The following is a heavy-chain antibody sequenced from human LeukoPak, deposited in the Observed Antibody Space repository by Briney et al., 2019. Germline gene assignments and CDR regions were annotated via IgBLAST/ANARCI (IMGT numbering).Heavy chain of an antibody. Sequence: ASVKVSCKASGYTFTSYAVHWVRQAPGQRLEWMGWINAGNGNTKYSQKFQGRVTITRDTSASTAYMELSSLRSEDTAVYYCARVYNWNDEGAYYFDYWGQGTLVTVSS. V-gene: IGHV1-3*01. J-gene: IGHJ4*02. CDR3: ARVYNWNDEGAYYFDY. D-gene: IGHD1-20*01. CDR1: GYTFTSYA. CDR2: INAGNGNT.